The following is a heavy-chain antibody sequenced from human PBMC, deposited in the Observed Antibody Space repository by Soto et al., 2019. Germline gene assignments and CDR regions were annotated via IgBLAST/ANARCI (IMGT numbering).Heavy chain of an antibody. Sequence: EVQLVESGGGLVQPGGSLRLSCAASGFTFSSYSMNWVRQAPGKGLEWVSYISSSSSTIYYADSVKGRFTISRDNAKNSLYLQMNSLRDEGTAVYYCARDGRLAYCGGDCYSDAFDIWGQGTMVTVSS. CDR3: ARDGRLAYCGGDCYSDAFDI. CDR2: ISSSSSTI. V-gene: IGHV3-48*02. J-gene: IGHJ3*02. D-gene: IGHD2-21*02. CDR1: GFTFSSYS.